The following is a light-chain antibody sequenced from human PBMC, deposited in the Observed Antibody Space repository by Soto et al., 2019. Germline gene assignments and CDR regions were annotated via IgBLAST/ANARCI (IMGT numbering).Light chain of an antibody. CDR3: QQLNSYVT. V-gene: IGKV1-9*01. J-gene: IGKJ5*01. CDR2: AAS. Sequence: DIRLTQSPSFLSASVGDRVTITCRASLVISNYFAWYQQKPGKAPKLLIYAASTLQNGVPSRFSGSGSGTEFTLTISSLQPEDFATYYCQQLNSYVTFGQGTRLEIK. CDR1: LVISNY.